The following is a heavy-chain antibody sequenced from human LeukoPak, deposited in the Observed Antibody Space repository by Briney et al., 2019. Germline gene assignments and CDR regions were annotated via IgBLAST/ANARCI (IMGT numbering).Heavy chain of an antibody. CDR1: GYTFTGYY. J-gene: IGHJ4*02. Sequence: GASVKVSCKASGYTFTGYYMHWVRQAPGQGLEWMGWINPNSGGTNYAQKFQGRVTMTRDTSISTAYMELSRLRSNDTAVYYCARVDGLYSSSSRGSFDYWGQGTLVTVSS. CDR2: INPNSGGT. V-gene: IGHV1-2*02. CDR3: ARVDGLYSSSSRGSFDY. D-gene: IGHD6-6*01.